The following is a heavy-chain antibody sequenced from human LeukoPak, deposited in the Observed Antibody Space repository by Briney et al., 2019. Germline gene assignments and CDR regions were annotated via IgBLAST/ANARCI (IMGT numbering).Heavy chain of an antibody. Sequence: GGSLRLSCAASGFTFSSTWMSWVRQAPGKGLEWVGNIQPDGSEGYPVDSVKGRFAISRDNAKNSLFLQMNSLRAEDTAVYYCARGTPTTRDFDYWGQGTLVTVSS. CDR3: ARGTPTTRDFDY. CDR2: IQPDGSEG. J-gene: IGHJ4*02. CDR1: GFTFSSTW. D-gene: IGHD4-11*01. V-gene: IGHV3-7*01.